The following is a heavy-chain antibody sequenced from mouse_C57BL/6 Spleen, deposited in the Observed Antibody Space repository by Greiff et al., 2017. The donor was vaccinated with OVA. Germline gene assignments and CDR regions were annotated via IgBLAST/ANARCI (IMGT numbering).Heavy chain of an antibody. CDR1: GYTFTSYW. J-gene: IGHJ1*03. V-gene: IGHV1-72*01. Sequence: QVQLQQPGAELVKPGASVKLSCKASGYTFTSYWMHWVKQRPGRGLEWIGRIDPNSGGTKYNEKFKSKSTLTVDKPSSTAYLQLSSLTSEDSAVYYCARERVTTVAWYFDVWGTGTTVTVAS. CDR2: IDPNSGGT. D-gene: IGHD1-1*01. CDR3: ARERVTTVAWYFDV.